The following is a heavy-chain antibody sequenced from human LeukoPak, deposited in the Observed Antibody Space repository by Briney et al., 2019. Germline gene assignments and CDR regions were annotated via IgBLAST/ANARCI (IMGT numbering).Heavy chain of an antibody. CDR3: ATGLVGATRGDFDY. D-gene: IGHD1-26*01. CDR2: SDPEDGET. J-gene: IGHJ4*02. Sequence: ASVKVSCKVSGYTLTELSMHWVRQAPGKGLEWMGGSDPEDGETIYAQKFQGRVTMTEDTSTDTAYMELSSLRSEDTAVYYCATGLVGATRGDFDYWGQGPLVTVSS. V-gene: IGHV1-24*01. CDR1: GYTLTELS.